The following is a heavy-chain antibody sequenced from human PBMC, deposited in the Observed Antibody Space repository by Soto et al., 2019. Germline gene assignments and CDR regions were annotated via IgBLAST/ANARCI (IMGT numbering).Heavy chain of an antibody. J-gene: IGHJ3*02. D-gene: IGHD1-26*01. CDR2: ISWDGGST. CDR1: GFTFDDYA. CDR3: AKDIGYRSERLADFDM. V-gene: IGHV3-43D*04. Sequence: GGSLRLSCAASGFTFDDYAMHWVRQAPGKGLEWVSLISWDGGSTYYADSVKGRFTISRDNSKNSLYLQMNSLRAEDTALHSCAKDIGYRSERLADFDMWGQGAL.